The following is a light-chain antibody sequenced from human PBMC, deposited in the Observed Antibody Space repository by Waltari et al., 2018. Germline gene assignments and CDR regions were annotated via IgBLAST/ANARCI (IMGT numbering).Light chain of an antibody. CDR2: GAS. V-gene: IGKV3-11*01. J-gene: IGKJ4*01. CDR3: QQRKRWLT. CDR1: QSIDNY. Sequence: DIVLTQSPATLSLSPGERATLSCRASQSIDNYLAWYQQSPGQAPRLLIYGASYRAAGIPARFSGSGSGTDFTLTISSLEPEDFAVYYCQQRKRWLTFGGGTKVEIK.